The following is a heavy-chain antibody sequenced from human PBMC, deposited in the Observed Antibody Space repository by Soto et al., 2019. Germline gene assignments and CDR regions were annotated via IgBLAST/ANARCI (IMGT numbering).Heavy chain of an antibody. CDR1: GFTFSSYA. D-gene: IGHD3-10*01. J-gene: IGHJ4*02. CDR3: ARDTQMATFLWDFDY. V-gene: IGHV3-30-3*01. Sequence: GGSLRLSCAASGFTFSSYAMHWVRQAPGKGLEWVAVISYDGSNKYYADSVKGRFTISRDNSKNTLYLQMNSLRAEDTAVYYCARDTQMATFLWDFDYWGQGTLVTVSS. CDR2: ISYDGSNK.